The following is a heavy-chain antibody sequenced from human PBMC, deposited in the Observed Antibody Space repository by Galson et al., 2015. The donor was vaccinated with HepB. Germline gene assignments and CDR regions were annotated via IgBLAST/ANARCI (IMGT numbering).Heavy chain of an antibody. CDR1: GFTFSGSA. CDR3: VRMADLSGYSSS. V-gene: IGHV3-73*01. CDR2: IRTKASSYAT. Sequence: SLRLSCAASGFTFSGSAIHWVRQTSGKGLEWVGRIRTKASSYATAYAASLQGRFTISRDDSKNTAYLHMKSLKTEDTAVYYCVRMADLSGYSSSWGQGTLVTVSS. D-gene: IGHD6-19*01. J-gene: IGHJ4*02.